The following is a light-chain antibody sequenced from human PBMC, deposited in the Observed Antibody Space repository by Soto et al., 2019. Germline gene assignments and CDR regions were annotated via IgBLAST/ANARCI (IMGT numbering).Light chain of an antibody. V-gene: IGKV1-5*01. CDR3: QQYNSYWT. J-gene: IGKJ1*01. CDR1: QSISSW. Sequence: DIQMTQSPSTLSASVGDRVTITCRASQSISSWLAWYQQKPGKAPKLLIYDASSLESGVTSRFSGSGYGTEFIQIISRLQSDHFDPYYCQQYNSYWTFGQGTKVEIK. CDR2: DAS.